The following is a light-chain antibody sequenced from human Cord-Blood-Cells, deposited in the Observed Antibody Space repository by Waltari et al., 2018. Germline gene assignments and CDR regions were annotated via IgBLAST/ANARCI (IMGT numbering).Light chain of an antibody. CDR2: QDS. V-gene: IGLV3-1*01. CDR3: QAWDSSTAV. J-gene: IGLJ3*02. Sequence: SYELTHPPSASVSPGPTASITCSGDKLGDKYACWYQQKPGQSPVLVIYQDSKRPSGIPERFSGSNSGNTATLTISGTQAMDEADYYCQAWDSSTAVFGGGTKLTVL. CDR1: KLGDKY.